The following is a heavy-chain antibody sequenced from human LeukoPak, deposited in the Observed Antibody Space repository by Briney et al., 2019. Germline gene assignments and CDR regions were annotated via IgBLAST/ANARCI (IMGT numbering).Heavy chain of an antibody. J-gene: IGHJ4*02. Sequence: SETLSLTCTVSSGSVSTYYWTWIRQPPGKGLEWIGDINRGGSTNYNPSLRSRLTISVDTSKNQFSLKLNSVTAADTAVYYCATTGLYDSSGYYGSDYWGQGTLVTVSS. CDR1: SGSVSTYY. D-gene: IGHD3-22*01. V-gene: IGHV4-34*01. CDR2: INRGGST. CDR3: ATTGLYDSSGYYGSDY.